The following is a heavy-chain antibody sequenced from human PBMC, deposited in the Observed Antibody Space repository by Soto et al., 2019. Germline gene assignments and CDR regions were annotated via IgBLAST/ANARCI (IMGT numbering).Heavy chain of an antibody. CDR1: GYTLTELS. Sequence: GASVKVSCKVSGYTLTELSMHWVRQAPGKGLEWMGGINPEDGDTSYAQKFQGRVTMTRDTSTSTVYMELSSLRSEDTAVYYCARDSYGTAGSVYFDYWGQGTLVTVSS. D-gene: IGHD5-18*01. CDR2: INPEDGDT. CDR3: ARDSYGTAGSVYFDY. J-gene: IGHJ4*02. V-gene: IGHV1-24*01.